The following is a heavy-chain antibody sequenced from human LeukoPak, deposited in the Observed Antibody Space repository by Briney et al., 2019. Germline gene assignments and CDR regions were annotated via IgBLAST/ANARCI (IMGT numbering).Heavy chain of an antibody. Sequence: GGSLRLSCAASGFTFSSYAMSWVRQAPGKGLEWVSAISGSGGSTYYADSAKGRFTISRDNSKNTLYLQMNSLRAEDTAVYYCATTPTAYSSSWVDAFDIWGQGTMVTVSS. J-gene: IGHJ3*02. V-gene: IGHV3-23*01. CDR1: GFTFSSYA. D-gene: IGHD6-13*01. CDR2: ISGSGGST. CDR3: ATTPTAYSSSWVDAFDI.